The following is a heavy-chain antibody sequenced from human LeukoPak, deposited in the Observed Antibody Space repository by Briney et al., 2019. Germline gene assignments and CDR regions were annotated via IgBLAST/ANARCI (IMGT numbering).Heavy chain of an antibody. D-gene: IGHD3-22*01. V-gene: IGHV3-11*01. J-gene: IGHJ4*02. Sequence: TGGSLRLSCAASGFTFSDCYMSWIRQAPGKGLEWVSYISSSGSTIYYADSVKGRFTISRDNAKNSLYLQMNSLRAEDTAVYYCARANYYDSSGYYYVVGSFDYWGQGTLVTVSS. CDR3: ARANYYDSSGYYYVVGSFDY. CDR2: ISSSGSTI. CDR1: GFTFSDCY.